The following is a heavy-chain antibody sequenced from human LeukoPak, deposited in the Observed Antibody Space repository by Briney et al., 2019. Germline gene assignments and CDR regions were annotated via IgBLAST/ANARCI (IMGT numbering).Heavy chain of an antibody. CDR1: GFTFSDFY. CDR2: ISKSGGTI. CDR3: ARDSPPPGYDY. D-gene: IGHD6-13*01. J-gene: IGHJ4*02. V-gene: IGHV3-11*01. Sequence: GGSLRLSCAASGFTFSDFYMSWIRQAPGKGLEWVSYISKSGGTIYYADSVKGRFTISRDNAKNSLYLQMNSLRAEDTAVYYCARDSPPPGYDYWGQGTLDTVSS.